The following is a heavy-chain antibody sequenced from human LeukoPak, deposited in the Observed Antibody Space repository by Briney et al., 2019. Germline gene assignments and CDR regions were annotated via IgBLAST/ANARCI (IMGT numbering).Heavy chain of an antibody. D-gene: IGHD1-1*01. Sequence: TSETLSLTCAVSGGSISSNNWWGWVRQPPGKGLEWIGEIYHSGSPNYDPSLKSRVTISVDKSRNHFSLNLSSVTAADTAVYYCARVNINNWHSCDYWGQGTLVTVSS. V-gene: IGHV4-4*02. J-gene: IGHJ4*02. CDR1: GGSISSNNW. CDR2: IYHSGSP. CDR3: ARVNINNWHSCDY.